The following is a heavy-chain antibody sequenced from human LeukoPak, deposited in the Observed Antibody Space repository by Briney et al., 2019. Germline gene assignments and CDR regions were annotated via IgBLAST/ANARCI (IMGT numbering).Heavy chain of an antibody. Sequence: ASVKVSCRASGYTFTSNAMNWVRQAPGQGLEWMGWINTNTGNPSYARGFTGRFVFSLDTSVSTAYLQISSLKAEDTAVYYCAREAYSSAYYFDYWGQGTLVTVSS. CDR1: GYTFTSNA. CDR2: INTNTGNP. CDR3: AREAYSSAYYFDY. D-gene: IGHD5-18*01. J-gene: IGHJ4*02. V-gene: IGHV7-4-1*02.